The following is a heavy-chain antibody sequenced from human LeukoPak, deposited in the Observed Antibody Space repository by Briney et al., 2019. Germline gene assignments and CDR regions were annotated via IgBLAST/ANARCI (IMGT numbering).Heavy chain of an antibody. CDR1: GVSISTGRYY. D-gene: IGHD3-16*02. Sequence: SETLSLTCTVSGVSISTGRYYWGWIRQPPGKGLEWIGYIYYSGSTNYNPSLKSRVTISVDTSKNQFSLKLSSVTAADTAVYYCARDLAGITFGGVIVYDAFDIWGQGTMVTVSS. CDR3: ARDLAGITFGGVIVYDAFDI. V-gene: IGHV4-61*01. CDR2: IYYSGST. J-gene: IGHJ3*02.